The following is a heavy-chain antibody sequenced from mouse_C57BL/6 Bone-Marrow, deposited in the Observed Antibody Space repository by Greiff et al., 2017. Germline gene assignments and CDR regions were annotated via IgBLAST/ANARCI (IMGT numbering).Heavy chain of an antibody. J-gene: IGHJ4*01. CDR3: ARPTDHYAMDY. V-gene: IGHV1-53*01. Sequence: QVQLKQPGAELVKPGASVKMSCKASGYTFTSYWMHWVKQRPGQGLEWIGNINPSNGGTNYNEKFKSKATLTVDKSSSTAYMQLSSLTSEDSAVYYCARPTDHYAMDYWGQGTSVTVSS. CDR2: INPSNGGT. CDR1: GYTFTSYW.